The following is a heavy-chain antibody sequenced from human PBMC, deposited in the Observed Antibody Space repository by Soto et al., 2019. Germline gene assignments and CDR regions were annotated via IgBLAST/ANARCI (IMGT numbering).Heavy chain of an antibody. V-gene: IGHV1-46*03. CDR2: INPSGGST. Sequence: VASVKVSFKASGYTFTSYYMHWVRQAPGQGLEWMGIINPSGGSTSYAQKFQGRVTMTRDTSTSTVYMELSSLRSEDTAVYYCACVSRVYDAFDIWGQGTMVTVSS. CDR1: GYTFTSYY. J-gene: IGHJ3*02. D-gene: IGHD6-13*01. CDR3: ACVSRVYDAFDI.